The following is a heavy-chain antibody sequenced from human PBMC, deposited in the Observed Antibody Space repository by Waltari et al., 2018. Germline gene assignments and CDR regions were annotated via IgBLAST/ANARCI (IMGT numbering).Heavy chain of an antibody. V-gene: IGHV4-34*01. Sequence: QVQLQQWGAGLLKPSETLSLTCAVYGGSFSGYYWSWIRQPPGKGLEWIGEINHSGSTNYNPSLKSRVTISVDTSKNQFSLKLSSVTAADTAGYYCARGGGKGLAVFDYWGQGTLVTVSS. CDR2: INHSGST. D-gene: IGHD6-19*01. CDR1: GGSFSGYY. J-gene: IGHJ4*02. CDR3: ARGGGKGLAVFDY.